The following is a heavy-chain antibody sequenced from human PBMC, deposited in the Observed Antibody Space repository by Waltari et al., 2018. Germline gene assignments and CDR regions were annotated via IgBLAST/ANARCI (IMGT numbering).Heavy chain of an antibody. V-gene: IGHV4-61*02. D-gene: IGHD3-22*01. J-gene: IGHJ4*02. CDR1: GGSISSGSYY. CDR2: IYTSGST. CDR3: ARNSRDYYDSSGAFDY. Sequence: QVQLQESGPGLVKPSQTLSLTCTVSGGSISSGSYYWSWIRQPAGKGLEWIGRIYTSGSTNYNPSLKSRVTISVDTSKNQFSLKLSSVTAADTAVYYCARNSRDYYDSSGAFDYWGQGTLVTVSS.